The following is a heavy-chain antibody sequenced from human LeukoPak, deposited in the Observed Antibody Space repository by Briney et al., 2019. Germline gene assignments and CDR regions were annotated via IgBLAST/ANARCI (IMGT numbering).Heavy chain of an antibody. Sequence: GGSLRLSCAASGFTFTSHAMSWVRQAPGKGLEWVSAISGSGGSTYYADSVKGRFTISRDNSKNTLYLQMNSLRAEDTAVYYCANSGSYLPFDYWGQGTLVTVSS. J-gene: IGHJ4*02. CDR2: ISGSGGST. D-gene: IGHD1-26*01. CDR1: GFTFTSHA. V-gene: IGHV3-23*01. CDR3: ANSGSYLPFDY.